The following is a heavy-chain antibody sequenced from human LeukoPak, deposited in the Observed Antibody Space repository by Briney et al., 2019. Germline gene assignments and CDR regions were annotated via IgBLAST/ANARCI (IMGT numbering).Heavy chain of an antibody. V-gene: IGHV1-2*02. Sequence: ASVKVSCKGYGYTFINHDIDWVRQAPGQGLEWMGWINPNSGGTNYAQKFQGRVTMTRDTSISTAYMELSRLRSDDTAVYYCAVVPAARGGGGGDYWGQGTLVTVSS. D-gene: IGHD2-2*01. CDR3: AVVPAARGGGGGDY. CDR2: INPNSGGT. J-gene: IGHJ4*02. CDR1: GYTFINHD.